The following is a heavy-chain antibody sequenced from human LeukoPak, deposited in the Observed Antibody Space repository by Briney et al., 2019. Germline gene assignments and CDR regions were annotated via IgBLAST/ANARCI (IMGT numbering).Heavy chain of an antibody. CDR3: AKDATPSYYYYYYGMDV. J-gene: IGHJ6*02. D-gene: IGHD2-15*01. Sequence: GGSLRLACAASGFTFSSYAMSWVRQAPGKGLEWVSAISGSGGSTYYADSVKGRFTISRDNSKNTLYLQMNSLRAEDTAVYYCAKDATPSYYYYYYGMDVWGQGTTVTVSS. CDR1: GFTFSSYA. V-gene: IGHV3-23*01. CDR2: ISGSGGST.